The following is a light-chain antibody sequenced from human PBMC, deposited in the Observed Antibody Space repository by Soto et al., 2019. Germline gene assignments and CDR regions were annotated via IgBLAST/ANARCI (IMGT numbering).Light chain of an antibody. CDR3: GTWDLSLNAGV. CDR2: DDH. CDR1: TSNIGKNA. J-gene: IGLJ2*01. Sequence: QSVLTQPPSVSAAPGQKVTISCSGSTSNIGKNAVAWYQHFPGRAPKLLIHDDHERPSDIPDRFSASRSGTLATLAIAGLQTGDEADYYCGTWDLSLNAGVFGGGTKLTVL. V-gene: IGLV1-51*01.